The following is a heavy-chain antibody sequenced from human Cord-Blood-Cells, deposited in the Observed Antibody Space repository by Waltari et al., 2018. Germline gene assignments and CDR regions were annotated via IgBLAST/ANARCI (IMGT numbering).Heavy chain of an antibody. CDR3: AHSRYIAVAADFDY. V-gene: IGHV2-5*01. D-gene: IGHD6-19*01. CDR2: IYWNDDK. CDR1: GFSLSTSGVG. Sequence: QITLKESGPTLVKPTQTLTLTCTFSGFSLSTSGVGVGWIRQPPGKALEWLALIYWNDDKRYSPSLKSRLTITKDTSKNQVVLTMTNMDPVDTATYYCAHSRYIAVAADFDYWGQGTLVTVSS. J-gene: IGHJ4*02.